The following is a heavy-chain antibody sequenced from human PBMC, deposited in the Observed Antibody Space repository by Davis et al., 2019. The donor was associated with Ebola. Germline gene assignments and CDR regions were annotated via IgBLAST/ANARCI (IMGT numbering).Heavy chain of an antibody. D-gene: IGHD2-8*01. CDR1: GYTFTNYG. Sequence: ASVKVSCKASGYTFTNYGITWVRQAPGQGLEWMGWINPHNGNTNYAQNVQGRVIMTSDTATTTAYMEVGSLRSDDTAVYYCARDLGNGVSGFDPWGQGTLVTVSS. CDR3: ARDLGNGVSGFDP. J-gene: IGHJ5*02. V-gene: IGHV1-18*04. CDR2: INPHNGNT.